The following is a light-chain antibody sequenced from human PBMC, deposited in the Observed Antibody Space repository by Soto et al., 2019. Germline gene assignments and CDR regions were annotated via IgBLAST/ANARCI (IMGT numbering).Light chain of an antibody. CDR3: SSYTSSSTEV. J-gene: IGLJ1*01. CDR1: SSDVGGYNY. Sequence: SALTQPASVSGSPGQSITISCTGTSSDVGGYNYVSWYQHHPGKAPKLLIYDVNSRPSGVSDRFSGSKSGNTASLTISGLQAEDEADYYCSSYTSSSTEVFGTGTKLTVL. CDR2: DVN. V-gene: IGLV2-14*03.